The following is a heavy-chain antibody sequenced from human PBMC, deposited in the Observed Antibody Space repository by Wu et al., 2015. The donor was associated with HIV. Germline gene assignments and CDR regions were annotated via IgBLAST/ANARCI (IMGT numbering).Heavy chain of an antibody. CDR3: TRDELFRVDDAFDM. J-gene: IGHJ3*02. Sequence: QVQLVQSGAEVKKPGASVKVSCKASGYTFTDYFIHWVRQAPGQGLEWMGWTNVNTGGTNYAPKFQGRVTMTRDTSISTAYIELSGLTSDDTAVYYCTRDELFRVDDAFDMWGQGTLVTVSS. CDR2: TNVNTGGT. V-gene: IGHV1-2*02. D-gene: IGHD2-15*01. CDR1: GYTFTDYF.